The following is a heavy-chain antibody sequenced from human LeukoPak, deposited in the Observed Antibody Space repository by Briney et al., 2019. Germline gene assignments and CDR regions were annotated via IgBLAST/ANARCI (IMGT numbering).Heavy chain of an antibody. Sequence: ASVKVSCKASGYTFTSYYMHWVRQAPGQGLEWMGIINPSGGSTSYAQKFQGRVTMTRDMSTSTVYMELSSLRSEDTAVYYCARDSYIYDSSGYRFDPWGQGTLVTVSS. CDR3: ARDSYIYDSSGYRFDP. D-gene: IGHD3-22*01. CDR1: GYTFTSYY. V-gene: IGHV1-46*01. CDR2: INPSGGST. J-gene: IGHJ5*02.